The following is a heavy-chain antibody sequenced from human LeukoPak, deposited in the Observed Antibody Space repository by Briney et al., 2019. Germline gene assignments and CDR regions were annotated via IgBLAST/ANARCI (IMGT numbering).Heavy chain of an antibody. D-gene: IGHD1-7*01. V-gene: IGHV4-59*08. CDR2: IYYTGTT. J-gene: IGHJ4*02. CDR3: ARRPTTGTNDY. Sequence: SETLSLTCTVSGDSISSYYWSWIRQPPGKGLEWIGYIYYTGTTNYNPSLKSRLTISVDTSKSQFSLRLSSVTAADTAVYYCARRPTTGTNDYWGQGTLSPSRQ. CDR1: GDSISSYY.